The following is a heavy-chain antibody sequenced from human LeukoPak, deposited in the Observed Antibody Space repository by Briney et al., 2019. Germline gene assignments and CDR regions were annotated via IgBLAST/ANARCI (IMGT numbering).Heavy chain of an antibody. J-gene: IGHJ4*02. V-gene: IGHV3-48*03. CDR1: GFTFSSYE. CDR3: ARERRKYGGNSFDY. D-gene: IGHD4-23*01. CDR2: ISSSGSTI. Sequence: GGSLRLSCAASGFTFSSYEMNWVHQAPGKGLEWVSYISSSGSTIYYADSVKGRFTISRDNAKNSLYLQMNSLRAEDTAVYYCARERRKYGGNSFDYWGQGTLVTVSS.